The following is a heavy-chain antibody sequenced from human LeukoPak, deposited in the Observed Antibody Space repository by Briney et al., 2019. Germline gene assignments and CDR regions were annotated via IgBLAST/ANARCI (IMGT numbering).Heavy chain of an antibody. CDR1: GFTFSNYS. CDR3: ARDIGSAVVVAATGSFDY. CDR2: ISPSSHYI. D-gene: IGHD2-15*01. V-gene: IGHV3-21*04. J-gene: IGHJ4*02. Sequence: PGGSLRLSCAGSGFTFSNYSINWVRQAPGKGLEWVSSISPSSHYIYYADSVRGRFTISRDNAKNSLYLQMNSLRAEDTAVYYCARDIGSAVVVAATGSFDYWGQGTLVTVSS.